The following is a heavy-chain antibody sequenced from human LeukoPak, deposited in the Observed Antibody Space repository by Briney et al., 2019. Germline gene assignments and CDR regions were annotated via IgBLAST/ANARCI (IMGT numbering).Heavy chain of an antibody. D-gene: IGHD1-26*01. CDR1: GGFFRGYY. Sequence: PSETLSLTCTIYGGFFRGYYWSWIHQPPGKGLEWIGEIIHSATTNYNPSLQSRPTISLDTSNSQFSLKLTSVTAADTAVYYCARGGSYPTSNDYWGQGTLVTVSS. J-gene: IGHJ4*02. CDR3: ARGGSYPTSNDY. V-gene: IGHV4-34*01. CDR2: IIHSATT.